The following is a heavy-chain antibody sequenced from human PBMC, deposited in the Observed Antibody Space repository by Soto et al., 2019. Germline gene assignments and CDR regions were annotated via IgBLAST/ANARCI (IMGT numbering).Heavy chain of an antibody. J-gene: IGHJ4*02. CDR1: GESISAYS. CDR2: LSHRGNT. V-gene: IGHV4-34*01. CDR3: ARLDVTMSGLFDF. D-gene: IGHD2-21*02. Sequence: QVPLQQWGAGLLKPSETLSLTCAVYGESISAYSCSWIRQPPGKGLEWIGELSHRGNTNYNPSLKCRVTMSVGTSKNQFALPLSSVTAADTAVYSCARLDVTMSGLFDFWGQGTQVAVSS.